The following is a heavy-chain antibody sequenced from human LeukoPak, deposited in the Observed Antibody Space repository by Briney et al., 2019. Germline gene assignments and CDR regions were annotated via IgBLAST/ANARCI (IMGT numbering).Heavy chain of an antibody. CDR3: ARIGHDLYQTFDF. V-gene: IGHV1-8*03. J-gene: IGHJ4*01. Sequence: ASVKVSCKASGYSFTNYDINWVRQATGQGLEWMGWMNPNSDNTGYAQKFQGRVTITRNTSISTAYMELSSLRSEDTAVYYCARIGHDLYQTFDFWGNGNLITVSS. CDR1: GYSFTNYD. CDR2: MNPNSDNT. D-gene: IGHD2-2*01.